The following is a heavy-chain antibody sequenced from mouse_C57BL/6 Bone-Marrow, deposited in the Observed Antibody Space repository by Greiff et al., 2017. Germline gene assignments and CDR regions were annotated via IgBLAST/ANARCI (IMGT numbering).Heavy chain of an antibody. D-gene: IGHD3-2*02. CDR2: ISDGGSYT. V-gene: IGHV5-4*03. CDR1: GFTFSSYA. Sequence: EVMLVESGGGLVKPGGSLKLSCAASGFTFSSYAMSWVRQTPEKRLEWVATISDGGSYTYYPDNVKGRFTISRDNAKNNLYLQMSHLKSEDTAMYYCARVGSSGYVPYAMDYWGQGTSVTVSS. J-gene: IGHJ4*01. CDR3: ARVGSSGYVPYAMDY.